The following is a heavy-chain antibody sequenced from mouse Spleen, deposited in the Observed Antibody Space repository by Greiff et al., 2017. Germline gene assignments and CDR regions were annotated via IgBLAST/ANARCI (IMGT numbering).Heavy chain of an antibody. CDR2: ISSGSSTI. J-gene: IGHJ4*01. CDR3: ARHGEAYYEDAMDY. CDR1: GFTFSDYG. Sequence: EVKLVESGGGLVKPGGSLKLSCAASGFTFSDYGMHWVRQAPEKGLEWVAYISSGSSTIYYADTVKGRFTISRDNAKNTLFLQMTSLRSEDTAMYYCARHGEAYYEDAMDYWGQGTSVTVSS. V-gene: IGHV5-17*01. D-gene: IGHD1-1*02.